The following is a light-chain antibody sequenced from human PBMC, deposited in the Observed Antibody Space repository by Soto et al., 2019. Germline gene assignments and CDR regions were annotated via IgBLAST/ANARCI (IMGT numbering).Light chain of an antibody. Sequence: DIQMTQSPSTMSASVGDRVTITCRASQSIDSWLACYQQKPGKAPKFLKYKASNLESGVPSRFSGSGSETEFTLTISSPQPDDFAIYYCQHYKSYPWTFGQGTKVDI. CDR3: QHYKSYPWT. J-gene: IGKJ1*01. V-gene: IGKV1-5*03. CDR2: KAS. CDR1: QSIDSW.